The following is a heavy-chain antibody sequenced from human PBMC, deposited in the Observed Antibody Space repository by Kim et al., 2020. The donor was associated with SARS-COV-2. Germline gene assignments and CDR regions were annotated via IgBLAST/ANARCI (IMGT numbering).Heavy chain of an antibody. J-gene: IGHJ4*02. D-gene: IGHD1-26*01. CDR3: SRHKTEWELIFDY. CDR1: GFIFSGSA. CDR2: IRSKAKNYAT. V-gene: IGHV3-73*01. Sequence: GGSLRLSCAASGFIFSGSAVHWVRQASGKGLEWVGRIRSKAKNYATAYAASVKGRFIISRDDSKNTAYLQMNSLETEDTAVYYCSRHKTEWELIFDYWGQGTLVTVSS.